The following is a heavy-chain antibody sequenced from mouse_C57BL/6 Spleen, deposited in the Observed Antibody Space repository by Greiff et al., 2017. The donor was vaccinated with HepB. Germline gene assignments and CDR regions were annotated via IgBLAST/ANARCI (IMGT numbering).Heavy chain of an antibody. CDR3: TRDSDYAMDY. V-gene: IGHV1-15*01. Sequence: QVQLQQSGAELVRPGASVTLSCKASGYTFTDYEMHWVKQTPVHGLEWIGAIDPETGGTAYNQKFKGKAILTADKSSSTAYMELRSLTSEDSAVYYCTRDSDYAMDYWGQGTSVTVSS. CDR1: GYTFTDYE. J-gene: IGHJ4*01. CDR2: IDPETGGT.